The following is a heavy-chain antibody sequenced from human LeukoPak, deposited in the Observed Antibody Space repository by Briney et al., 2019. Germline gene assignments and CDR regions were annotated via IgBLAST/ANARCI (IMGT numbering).Heavy chain of an antibody. Sequence: GGSLRLSCAASGFTFSSYAMSWVRQAPGKGLEWVSAISGSGGSTYYADSVKGRFTISRDNSKNTLYLQMNSLRAEDTAVYYCAKHLAARPAYYYYMDVWGKGTTVTVSS. CDR3: AKHLAARPAYYYYMDV. CDR2: ISGSGGST. V-gene: IGHV3-23*01. J-gene: IGHJ6*03. CDR1: GFTFSSYA. D-gene: IGHD6-6*01.